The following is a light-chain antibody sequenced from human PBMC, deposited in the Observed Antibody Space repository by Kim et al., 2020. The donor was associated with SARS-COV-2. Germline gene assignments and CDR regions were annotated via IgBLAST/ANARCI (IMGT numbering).Light chain of an antibody. CDR3: QQYDNWPRT. CDR2: RTS. V-gene: IGKV3-15*01. Sequence: SVSPGERATLSCRASQSLSFNLAWFQQKPGQAPRLLIYRTSTRATGTPARFSGSGSGTEFTLTISSLQSEDFAVYYCQQYDNWPRTFGQGTKLEIK. J-gene: IGKJ2*01. CDR1: QSLSFN.